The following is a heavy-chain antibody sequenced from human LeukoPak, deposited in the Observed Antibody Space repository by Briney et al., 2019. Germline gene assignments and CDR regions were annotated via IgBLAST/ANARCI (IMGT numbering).Heavy chain of an antibody. D-gene: IGHD3-3*01. V-gene: IGHV4-39*07. J-gene: IGHJ2*01. CDR3: ARVASDFWSGYYPPYWYFDL. CDR1: GGSIRSSYYY. CDR2: IYDSGST. Sequence: SETLSLTCTVSGGSIRSSYYYWGWIRQPPGKGLEWIGSIYDSGSTYYNPSLKSRVTISVDTSKNQFSLKLSSVTAADTAVYYCARVASDFWSGYYPPYWYFDLWGRGTLVTVSS.